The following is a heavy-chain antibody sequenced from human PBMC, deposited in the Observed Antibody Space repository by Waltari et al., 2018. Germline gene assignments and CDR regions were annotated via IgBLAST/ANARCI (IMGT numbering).Heavy chain of an antibody. V-gene: IGHV3-7*01. CDR3: TRGHGWTDY. D-gene: IGHD3-3*01. J-gene: IGHJ4*02. CDR2: IRQDGSEK. Sequence: EVQVVESGGGLVQPGGSLRLSCAVSGFTFSGYWMSWVRQAPGKGVEGVANIRQDGSEKYYVDSVKGRFTISRDNAKNSLYLQMNSLRAEDTAIYYCTRGHGWTDYWGQGTLVTVSS. CDR1: GFTFSGYW.